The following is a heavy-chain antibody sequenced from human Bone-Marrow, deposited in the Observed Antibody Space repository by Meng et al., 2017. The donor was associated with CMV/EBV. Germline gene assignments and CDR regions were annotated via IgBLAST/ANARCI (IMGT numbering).Heavy chain of an antibody. D-gene: IGHD6-13*01. CDR3: AKLIDSSSNVY. CDR2: INTGITK. J-gene: IGHJ4*02. V-gene: IGHV3-48*03. Sequence: GESLKISCAASGFTFSGFEMNWVRQAPGKGLEWVSYINTGITKYYADSVKGRFTISRDNAKNSLYLRMTSLRAEDTALYYCAKLIDSSSNVYWGQGTLVTVSS. CDR1: GFTFSGFE.